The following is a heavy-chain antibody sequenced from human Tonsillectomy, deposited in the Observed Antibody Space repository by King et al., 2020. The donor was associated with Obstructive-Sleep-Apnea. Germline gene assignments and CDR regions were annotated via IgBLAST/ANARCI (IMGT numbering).Heavy chain of an antibody. Sequence: QLQESGPGLVKPSETLSLTCTVSGGSISSYYWSWIRQPPGKGLEWIGYIYDSGSTNYNPSLRSRVTISVDTSKNQFSLKLRSVTAADTAVYYRASSNTVTNYYYGMDVWGQGTTVTVSS. CDR2: IYDSGST. D-gene: IGHD4-17*01. J-gene: IGHJ6*02. CDR3: ASSNTVTNYYYGMDV. V-gene: IGHV4-59*08. CDR1: GGSISSYY.